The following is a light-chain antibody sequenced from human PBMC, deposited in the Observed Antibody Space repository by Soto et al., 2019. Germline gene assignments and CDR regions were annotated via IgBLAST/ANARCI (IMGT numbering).Light chain of an antibody. CDR3: CSYTRSGSLI. CDR1: SGDIGDYNY. CDR2: DVS. J-gene: IGLJ1*01. Sequence: QSELTHPASVSGSPEQSITISCVGTSGDIGDYNYVSWYQQHPGKVPKVIIYDVSNRPSGVSYRFSGTKSGNTASLTVSGLQAEYEADCYCCSYTRSGSLIFGTGTKVT. V-gene: IGLV2-14*01.